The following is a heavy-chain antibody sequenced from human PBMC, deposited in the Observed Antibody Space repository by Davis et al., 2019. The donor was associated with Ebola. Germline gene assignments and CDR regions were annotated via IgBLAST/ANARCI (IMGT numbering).Heavy chain of an antibody. CDR2: VNTIGDT. V-gene: IGHV3-13*01. CDR3: ARAFCSPSSCFWSLDV. CDR1: GFTFTTST. J-gene: IGHJ2*01. D-gene: IGHD2-2*01. Sequence: GESLKISCVASGFTFTTSTMHWVRQGPGKGLEWVAMVNTIGDTYYSDSVKGRFTASRDNDKNSFYLQMNSLTTGDTAVYFCARAFCSPSSCFWSLDVWGRGTLVTVSS.